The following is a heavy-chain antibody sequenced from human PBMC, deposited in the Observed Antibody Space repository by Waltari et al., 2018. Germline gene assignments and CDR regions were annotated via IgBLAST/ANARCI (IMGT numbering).Heavy chain of an antibody. CDR2: IYYSGST. CDR3: ARSVGATRRYYYYYYGMDV. D-gene: IGHD1-26*01. CDR1: GGSISSSSYY. Sequence: QLQLQESGPGLVKPSETLSLTCTVSGGSISSSSYYWGWIRQPPGKGLEWIGSIYYSGSTYDNPSLKSRVTISVDTSKNQFSLKLSSVTAADTAVYYCARSVGATRRYYYYYYGMDVWGQGTTVTVSS. V-gene: IGHV4-39*07. J-gene: IGHJ6*02.